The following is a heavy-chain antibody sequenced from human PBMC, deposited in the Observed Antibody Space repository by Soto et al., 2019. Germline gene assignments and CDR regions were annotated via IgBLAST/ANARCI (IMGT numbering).Heavy chain of an antibody. J-gene: IGHJ4*02. CDR2: IYYTGNS. Sequence: QVQLQESGPELVKSSQTLSLTCTVSNGSISTNGHYWTWIRQRPGKGLEWIAYIYYTGNSYYNPSLKXRXTIXIDTSKNQFSLTLRSVTAADTAVYYCAREQWGFDSWGQGTLVTVSS. D-gene: IGHD6-19*01. CDR1: NGSISTNGHY. CDR3: AREQWGFDS. V-gene: IGHV4-31*03.